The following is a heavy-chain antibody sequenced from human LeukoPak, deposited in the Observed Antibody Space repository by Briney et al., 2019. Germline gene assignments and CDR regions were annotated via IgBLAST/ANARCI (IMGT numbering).Heavy chain of an antibody. D-gene: IGHD5-18*01. CDR1: DGSSSSYY. V-gene: IGHV4-59*01. CDR3: ARTGYSYGPGPYYFDY. CDR2: IYYSGST. J-gene: IGHJ4*02. Sequence: SETLSLTCTVTDGSSSSYYWSWIRQPPGQGQDWNGKIYYSGSTNYNPSLKSRVTISVDTSKNQFSLKLSSVTAADTAVYYCARTGYSYGPGPYYFDYWGQGNLVTVSS.